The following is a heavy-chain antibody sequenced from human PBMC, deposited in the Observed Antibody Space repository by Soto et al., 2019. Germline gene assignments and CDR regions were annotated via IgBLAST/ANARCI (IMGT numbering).Heavy chain of an antibody. CDR1: GFTFSSYA. CDR3: AKDPGDYDILTGYPGFFDY. CDR2: ISGSGGST. V-gene: IGHV3-23*01. J-gene: IGHJ4*02. D-gene: IGHD3-9*01. Sequence: GGSLRLSCAASGFTFSSYAMSWVRQAPGKGLEWVSAISGSGGSTYYADSVKGRFTISRDNSKNTMYQQMNSLRAEDTAVYYCAKDPGDYDILTGYPGFFDYWGQGTLVTVSS.